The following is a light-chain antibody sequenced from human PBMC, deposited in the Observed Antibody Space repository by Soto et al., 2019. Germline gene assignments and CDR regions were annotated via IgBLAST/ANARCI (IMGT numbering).Light chain of an antibody. J-gene: IGKJ2*01. CDR1: QSISTN. CDR3: QQYNNWPYT. CDR2: GAS. Sequence: EIVMTQSPDTLSVSPGERATLSCRASQSISTNLAWYQQKPGQAPRLLIYGASTRATGIPARFSGSGSGTEFTLTISRLQSEDCAVSHCQQYNNWPYTFGQGTKLEIK. V-gene: IGKV3-15*01.